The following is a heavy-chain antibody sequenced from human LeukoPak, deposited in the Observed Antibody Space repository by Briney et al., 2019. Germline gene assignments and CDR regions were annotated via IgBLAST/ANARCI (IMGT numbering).Heavy chain of an antibody. D-gene: IGHD1-26*01. Sequence: GGSLRLSCAASGFTFSSYAMRWVRQAPGKGLEWVAVISYDGSTKYYADSVKGRFTISRDNSKNTLYLQMNSLRTEDTAVYYCARDLVGGAFDIWGQGTMVTVSS. CDR3: ARDLVGGAFDI. V-gene: IGHV3-30-3*01. J-gene: IGHJ3*02. CDR2: ISYDGSTK. CDR1: GFTFSSYA.